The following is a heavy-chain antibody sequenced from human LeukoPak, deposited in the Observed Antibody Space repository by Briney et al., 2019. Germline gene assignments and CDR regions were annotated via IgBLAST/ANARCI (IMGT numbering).Heavy chain of an antibody. J-gene: IGHJ6*02. Sequence: ASVKVSCKASGYTFTGYYMHWVRQAPGQGLEWMGRINPNSGGTNYAQKFQGRVTMTRDTSISTAYMELSRLRSEDTAVYYCARDGYVTMVRGPHSPYYYYGMDVWGQGTTVTVSS. CDR1: GYTFTGYY. CDR3: ARDGYVTMVRGPHSPYYYYGMDV. V-gene: IGHV1-2*06. D-gene: IGHD3-10*01. CDR2: INPNSGGT.